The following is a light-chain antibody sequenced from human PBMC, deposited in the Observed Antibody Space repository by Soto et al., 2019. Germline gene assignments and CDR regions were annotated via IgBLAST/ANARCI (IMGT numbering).Light chain of an antibody. J-gene: IGKJ1*01. CDR1: QSVSGTY. V-gene: IGKV3-20*01. Sequence: EIVLTQSPGTLSLSPGERATLSCRASQSVSGTYFAWFQQKTGQAPRLLIYGISSRSTGITDRFSGSGSGTDFTLTISRLEPEDFAVYYCQQYGSIPRTFGQGNKVEIK. CDR2: GIS. CDR3: QQYGSIPRT.